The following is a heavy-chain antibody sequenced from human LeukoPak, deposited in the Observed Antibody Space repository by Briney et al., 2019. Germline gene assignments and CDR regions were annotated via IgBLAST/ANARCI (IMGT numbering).Heavy chain of an antibody. J-gene: IGHJ5*02. V-gene: IGHV4-4*07. D-gene: IGHD3-10*01. CDR1: GVSISSYY. CDR3: AREEIRGGGIHWFDP. Sequence: PSETLSLTCAVSGVSISSYYWSWIRQPPGKGLECIGRIYTSGSTNYNPSLKSRVTMSVDTSKKQFSLKLTSVTAADTTMYYWAREEIRGGGIHWFDPWGQGTLVTVSS. CDR2: IYTSGST.